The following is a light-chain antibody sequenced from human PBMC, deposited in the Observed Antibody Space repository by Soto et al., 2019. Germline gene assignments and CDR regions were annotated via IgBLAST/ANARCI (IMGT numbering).Light chain of an antibody. CDR1: QSVSSSP. CDR2: AAS. Sequence: PGERVTPSSSASQSVSSSPLAWYQHKTGHAPRLLIYAASSRATGSPDRFSGGGSGTDFTLTISRLEPEDFAVYYCQQYGYSPITFGQGTRLEIK. J-gene: IGKJ5*01. CDR3: QQYGYSPIT. V-gene: IGKV3-20*01.